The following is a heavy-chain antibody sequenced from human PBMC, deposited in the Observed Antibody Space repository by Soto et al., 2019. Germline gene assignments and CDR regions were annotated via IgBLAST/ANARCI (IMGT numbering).Heavy chain of an antibody. CDR3: ARARSTTWSGTTRGWFDP. D-gene: IGHD2-2*01. V-gene: IGHV3-21*06. CDR2: ISGTSNYK. J-gene: IGHJ5*02. CDR1: GFPLKNYT. Sequence: EVQLVESGGGLVKPGGSLRLSCAASGFPLKNYTMNWVRQAPGKGLEWVSSISGTSNYKYYADSVKVRFTISRDNAKNALYLQMSSLRAEDTAVYYCARARSTTWSGTTRGWFDPWGQGTLVTVAS.